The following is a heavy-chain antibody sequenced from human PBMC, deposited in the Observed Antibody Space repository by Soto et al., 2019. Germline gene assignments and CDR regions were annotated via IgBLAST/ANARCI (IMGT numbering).Heavy chain of an antibody. Sequence: GGSLRLSCAASGFTFSSYWMHWVRQAPGKGLVWVSRINSDGSSTSYADSVKGRFTISTDNDKNTLYLQMNSLIAEDTAVYYCARVPWGVIVNYYFDYWGQGTLVTVSS. D-gene: IGHD3-16*02. CDR1: GFTFSSYW. CDR2: INSDGSST. J-gene: IGHJ4*02. V-gene: IGHV3-74*01. CDR3: ARVPWGVIVNYYFDY.